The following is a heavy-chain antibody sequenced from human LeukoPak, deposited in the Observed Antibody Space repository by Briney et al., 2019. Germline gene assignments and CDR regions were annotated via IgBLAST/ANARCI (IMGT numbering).Heavy chain of an antibody. CDR2: INHSGST. D-gene: IGHD2-2*01. V-gene: IGHV4-34*01. J-gene: IGHJ6*02. CDR3: ARGQGSTSIAVYYYYGMDV. CDR1: GGSFSGYY. Sequence: SETLSLTCAVYGGSFSGYYWSWIRQPPGKVLEWIGEINHSGSTNYNPSLKSRVTISVDTSKNQFSLKLSSVTAADTAVYYCARGQGSTSIAVYYYYGMDVWGQGTTVTVSS.